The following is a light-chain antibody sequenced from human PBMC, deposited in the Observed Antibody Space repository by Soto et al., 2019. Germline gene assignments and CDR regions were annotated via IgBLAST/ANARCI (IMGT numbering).Light chain of an antibody. V-gene: IGKV1-9*01. Sequence: DIQLTQSPSFLSASVGDRVTITCRASQGISSFLAWYQQKPGGTPKLLIYAASTLQSGVPSRFSGSGSGTDFTLPITSLQPEDFATYSCQQLHTYPYTFGQGTKLEIK. CDR2: AAS. CDR3: QQLHTYPYT. CDR1: QGISSF. J-gene: IGKJ2*01.